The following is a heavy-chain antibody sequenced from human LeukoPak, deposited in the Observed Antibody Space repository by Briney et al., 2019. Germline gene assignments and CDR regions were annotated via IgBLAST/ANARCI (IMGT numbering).Heavy chain of an antibody. D-gene: IGHD6-19*01. CDR2: IRYDGSNR. Sequence: GSLRLSCAASGFAFSNYGMHWVRRAPGKGLEWVAFIRYDGSNRYYADSVKGRFTISRDNSNNTLYLQMNSLRAEDTSVYYCARYSSLSRYFDYWGQGTLVTVSS. J-gene: IGHJ4*02. V-gene: IGHV3-30*02. CDR3: ARYSSLSRYFDY. CDR1: GFAFSNYG.